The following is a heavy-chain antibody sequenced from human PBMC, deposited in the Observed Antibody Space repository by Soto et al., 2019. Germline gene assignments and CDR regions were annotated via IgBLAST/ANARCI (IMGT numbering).Heavy chain of an antibody. CDR3: ATVLSAAFDI. Sequence: PGGSLRLSCAVSGVTFSDYSINWVRQAPGKGLEWVSGISGGTGTTYYADSVKGRFTISRDNSKNTVYLQMNRLRAEDTALYYCATVLSAAFDIWGRGTMVTGSS. V-gene: IGHV3-23*01. J-gene: IGHJ3*02. CDR1: GVTFSDYS. CDR2: ISGGTGTT.